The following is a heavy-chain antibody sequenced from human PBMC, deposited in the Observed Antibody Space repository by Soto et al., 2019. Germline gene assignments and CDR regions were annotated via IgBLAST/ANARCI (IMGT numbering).Heavy chain of an antibody. Sequence: EVQLLESGGGLVQPGGSLRLSCAASGFTVSSYSMSWVRQAPGKGLEWVSAISGSGGSTFYAASMKGRCTISRDNSKNTPYLQMNNIRAEDAAVYYWWKRGSYMDMVTVPAARISPDYWGQGTLVTVSS. CDR2: ISGSGGST. V-gene: IGHV3-23*01. D-gene: IGHD2-2*03. J-gene: IGHJ4*02. CDR1: GFTVSSYS. CDR3: WKRGSYMDMVTVPAARISPDY.